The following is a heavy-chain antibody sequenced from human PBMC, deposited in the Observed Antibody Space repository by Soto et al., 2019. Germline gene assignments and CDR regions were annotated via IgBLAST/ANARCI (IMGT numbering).Heavy chain of an antibody. V-gene: IGHV4-59*01. CDR1: GGSISSYY. Sequence: QVQLQESGPGLVKPSETLSLTCTVSGGSISSYYWSWIRQPPGKGLEWIGYIYYSGSTNYNPSLKSRGTISVDTSKNQFSLKLSSVTAADTAVYYCARDISQEAAANWFDPWGQGTLVTVSS. CDR2: IYYSGST. J-gene: IGHJ5*02. CDR3: ARDISQEAAANWFDP. D-gene: IGHD2-15*01.